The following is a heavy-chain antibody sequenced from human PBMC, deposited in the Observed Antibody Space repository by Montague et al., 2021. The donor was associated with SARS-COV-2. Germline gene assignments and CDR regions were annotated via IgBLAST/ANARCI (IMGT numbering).Heavy chain of an antibody. J-gene: IGHJ5*02. D-gene: IGHD4-17*01. CDR2: SNDRGSS. V-gene: IGHV4-34*01. CDR3: ARAWRYGDYSGVHFAP. CDR1: GGSFTDFY. Sequence: SETLSLTCAVYGGSFTDFYWTWIRQPPGKGLEWIGESNDRGSSNYNPSLESRLTMSVDTSKNQFSLKLRSVTAADAAVYHCARAWRYGDYSGVHFAPWGQGTLVTVSS.